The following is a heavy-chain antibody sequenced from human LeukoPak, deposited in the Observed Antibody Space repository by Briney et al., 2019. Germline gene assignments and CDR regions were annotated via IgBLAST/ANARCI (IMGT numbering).Heavy chain of an antibody. Sequence: GESLKISCKGSGYIFPNYWIGWVRQVPGKGLEWMGIIYPGDSDTRYTPSFEGQVPISADKSISTAYLQWSSLKASDPAMYYCGRLWGPDDRTDDWGQGTLVTVSS. J-gene: IGHJ4*02. D-gene: IGHD3-22*01. CDR1: GYIFPNYW. CDR3: GRLWGPDDRTDD. CDR2: IYPGDSDT. V-gene: IGHV5-51*01.